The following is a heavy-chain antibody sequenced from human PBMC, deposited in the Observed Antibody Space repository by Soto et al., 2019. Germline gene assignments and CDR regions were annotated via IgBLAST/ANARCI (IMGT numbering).Heavy chain of an antibody. CDR2: MNTNTNTT. J-gene: IGHJ4*02. Sequence: ASVKVSCTASGYPFTNNDINWVRQAPGQGLEWIGWMNTNTNTTDSAEVFEGRVSLTWDTSISTAYMHLNSLKIDDTAAYDYVSSGYLPYFDYWGQGTLVTVSS. V-gene: IGHV1-8*01. CDR3: VSSGYLPYFDY. D-gene: IGHD3-22*01. CDR1: GYPFTNND.